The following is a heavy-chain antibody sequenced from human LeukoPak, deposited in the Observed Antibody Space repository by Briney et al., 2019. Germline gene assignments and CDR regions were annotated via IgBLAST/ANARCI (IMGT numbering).Heavy chain of an antibody. J-gene: IGHJ4*02. CDR3: AREPLRYLKYLDY. V-gene: IGHV1-2*02. CDR2: INPNSGGT. Sequence: PGASVKVSCKASGYTFTGYYMHWVRQAPGQGLEWMGWINPNSGGTNYAQKFQGRVTMTRDTSISTAYMELNRLRSDDTAVYYCAREPLRYLKYLDYWGQGTLVTVSS. D-gene: IGHD3-9*01. CDR1: GYTFTGYY.